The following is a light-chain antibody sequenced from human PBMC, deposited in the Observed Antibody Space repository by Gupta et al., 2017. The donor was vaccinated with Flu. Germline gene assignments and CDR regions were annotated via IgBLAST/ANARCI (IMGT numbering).Light chain of an antibody. Sequence: VLTQFPGTLSLSPGERATLSCRTSQSVSSNSVAWFQQKPGQAPRLLIYGASTRATGIPDRFSGSGSGTDFTLTISRLEPDDFAVYYCQQNDFSPGTFGQGTKVEVK. CDR3: QQNDFSPGT. J-gene: IGKJ1*01. V-gene: IGKV3-20*01. CDR2: GAS. CDR1: QSVSSNS.